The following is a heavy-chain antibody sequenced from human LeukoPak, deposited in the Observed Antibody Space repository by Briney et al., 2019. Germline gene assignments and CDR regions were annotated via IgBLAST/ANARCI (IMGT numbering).Heavy chain of an antibody. V-gene: IGHV3-33*01. D-gene: IGHD2-15*01. CDR3: ATPGARSEDAFDI. J-gene: IGHJ3*02. Sequence: GGSLRLSCAASGFTFSSYGMHWVRQAPGKGLEWVAVIWYDGSNKYYADSVKGRFTISRDNSKNTLYLQMNSLRAEDTAVYYCATPGARSEDAFDIWGQGTMVTVSS. CDR2: IWYDGSNK. CDR1: GFTFSSYG.